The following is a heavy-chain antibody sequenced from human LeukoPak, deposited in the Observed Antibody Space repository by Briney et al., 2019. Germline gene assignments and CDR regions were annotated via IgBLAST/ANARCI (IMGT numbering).Heavy chain of an antibody. CDR1: GFTFSSYG. Sequence: GRSLRLSCAASGFTFSSYGMHWVRQAPGKGLEWVAVIWYDGSNKYYADSVKGRFTISRDNSKNTLYPQMNSLRAEDTAVYYCAREDRIRSPMADWGQGTLVTVSS. J-gene: IGHJ4*02. CDR2: IWYDGSNK. CDR3: AREDRIRSPMAD. V-gene: IGHV3-33*01. D-gene: IGHD3-10*01.